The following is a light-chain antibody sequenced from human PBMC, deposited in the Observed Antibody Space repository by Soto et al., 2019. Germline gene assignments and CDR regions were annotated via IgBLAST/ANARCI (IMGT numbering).Light chain of an antibody. CDR2: DAS. V-gene: IGKV1-5*01. J-gene: IGKJ1*01. CDR1: QCISSW. CDR3: QQYNSYWT. Sequence: DIKMTQSPSTLSASVGDRVTITCRASQCISSWLAWYQQKPGKAPKLLIYDASSLKSGVPSRFSGSGSGTEFTLTISSLQPVDFATYYCQQYNSYWTFGQGTKVDI.